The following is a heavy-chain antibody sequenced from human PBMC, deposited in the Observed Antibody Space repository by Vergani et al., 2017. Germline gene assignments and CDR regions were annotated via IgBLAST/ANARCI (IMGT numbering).Heavy chain of an antibody. CDR1: GFTFSNYW. Sequence: VQLVESGGGLVQPGGSLRLSCAASGFTFSNYWMSWVRQAPGKGLEWVANIKQDGSEKYYVDSVKGRFTISRDNAKNSLCLQMNSLRAGDTAVYYCARDRRTGGIRFDSWGQGTLVTVSS. J-gene: IGHJ4*02. CDR2: IKQDGSEK. CDR3: ARDRRTGGIRFDS. V-gene: IGHV3-7*03.